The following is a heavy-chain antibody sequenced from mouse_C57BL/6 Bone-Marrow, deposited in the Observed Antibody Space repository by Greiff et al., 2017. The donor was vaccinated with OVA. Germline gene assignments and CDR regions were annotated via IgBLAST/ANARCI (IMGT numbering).Heavy chain of an antibody. Sequence: EVMLVESGGGLVKPGGSLKLSCAASGFTFSSYAMSWVRQTPEKRLEWVATISDGGSYTYYPDNVKGRFTISRDNAKNNLYLQMSHLKSEDTAMYYCARDGQLRLRAWFAYWGQGTLVTVSA. CDR2: ISDGGSYT. D-gene: IGHD3-2*02. CDR1: GFTFSSYA. J-gene: IGHJ3*01. CDR3: ARDGQLRLRAWFAY. V-gene: IGHV5-4*01.